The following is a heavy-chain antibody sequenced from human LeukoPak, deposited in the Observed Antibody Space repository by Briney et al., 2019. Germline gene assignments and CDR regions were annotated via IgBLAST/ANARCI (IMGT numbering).Heavy chain of an antibody. J-gene: IGHJ4*02. CDR1: GFTFSSSG. Sequence: GGSLRLSCAASGFTFSSSGMHWVRQAPGKGLEWVAAIWYDGTTKYYADSVKGRFSISRDNSRNIVYLHLSSLGSEDTAAYFCARADCGGDCYVDFWGQGTLLTVSS. D-gene: IGHD2-21*02. V-gene: IGHV3-33*08. CDR2: IWYDGTTK. CDR3: ARADCGGDCYVDF.